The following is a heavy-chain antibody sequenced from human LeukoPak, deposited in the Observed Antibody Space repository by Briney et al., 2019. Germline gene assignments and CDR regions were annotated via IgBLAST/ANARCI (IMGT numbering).Heavy chain of an antibody. J-gene: IGHJ6*02. Sequence: SQTLSLTCAISGDSVSSISVAWNWIRQSPSRGLEWLGRTYYRSKWYYEYAVSVKGRININPDPSKNQFSLQLNSVTPEDSAVYYCALARSEYHYGMDVWGQGTTVTVSS. V-gene: IGHV6-1*01. CDR2: TYYRSKWYY. CDR1: GDSVSSISVA. CDR3: ALARSEYHYGMDV.